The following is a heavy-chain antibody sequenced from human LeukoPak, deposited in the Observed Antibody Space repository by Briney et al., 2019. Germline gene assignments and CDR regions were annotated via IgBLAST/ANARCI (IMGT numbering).Heavy chain of an antibody. J-gene: IGHJ4*02. CDR1: GFIFTGYY. D-gene: IGHD5-24*01. V-gene: IGHV1-2*02. Sequence: GASVKVSCKASGFIFTGYYLHWVREAPGHGLEWMGWMNPNSGGTNSAQKFQGRVTMTRDTSISTASMALTRLGSDDTAVYYCARDGGDDYNRNFFDYWGQGTLVTVSS. CDR3: ARDGGDDYNRNFFDY. CDR2: MNPNSGGT.